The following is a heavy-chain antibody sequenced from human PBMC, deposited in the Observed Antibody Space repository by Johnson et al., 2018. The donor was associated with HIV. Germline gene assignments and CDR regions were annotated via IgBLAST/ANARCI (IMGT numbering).Heavy chain of an antibody. Sequence: VQLVESGGDLVQPGRSLRLSCTGSGFTFGDYAMTWVRQAPGKGLEWVSFIRSEAYGGTTEYAAPVKGRFIISRDNSKNTLYLQMNSLRDEDTAVYYCAKDGRELLGGTFDIWGQGTMVTVSS. CDR2: IRSEAYGGTT. V-gene: IGHV3-49*04. CDR3: AKDGRELLGGTFDI. CDR1: GFTFGDYA. D-gene: IGHD1-26*01. J-gene: IGHJ3*02.